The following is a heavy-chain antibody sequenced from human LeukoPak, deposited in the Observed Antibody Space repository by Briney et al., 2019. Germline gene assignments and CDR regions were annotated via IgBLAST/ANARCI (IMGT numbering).Heavy chain of an antibody. D-gene: IGHD5/OR15-5a*01. Sequence: SETLSLTCTVSGGSISNYYWSWIRQPPGKEVERIGFISYSGTTHYNPSLKSRVTMSVATSNNQFSLRLSSVTAADTAIYYCARHSVASPHYFDYWGQGALVTVSS. CDR1: GGSISNYY. J-gene: IGHJ4*02. CDR3: ARHSVASPHYFDY. V-gene: IGHV4-59*08. CDR2: ISYSGTT.